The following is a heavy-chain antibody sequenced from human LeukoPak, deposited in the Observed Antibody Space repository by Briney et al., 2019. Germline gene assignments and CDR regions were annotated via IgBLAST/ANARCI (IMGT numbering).Heavy chain of an antibody. D-gene: IGHD3-22*01. CDR2: INGSGGST. Sequence: GGSLRVSCAASGFTFSSYAMSWVRQAPGKGLEWVSDINGSGGSTYYADSVKGRFTISRDNSKNTLYLQMNSLRAEDTAVYYCARPYDSSGYYEALIDYWGQGTLVTVSS. CDR1: GFTFSSYA. J-gene: IGHJ4*02. V-gene: IGHV3-23*01. CDR3: ARPYDSSGYYEALIDY.